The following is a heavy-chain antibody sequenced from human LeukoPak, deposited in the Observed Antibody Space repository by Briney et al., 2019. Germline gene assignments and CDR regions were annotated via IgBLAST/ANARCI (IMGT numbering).Heavy chain of an antibody. J-gene: IGHJ4*01. Sequence: GGSLRHSCATSGFRFSSYGMHWVRQAPGKGLEWVAVIWSDGNNKHYADSVKGRFTISRDNSNNTLYLQMYSLRAEDTALYYCARERSLNTASLGYWGHGTLVTVSS. D-gene: IGHD5-18*01. CDR1: GFRFSSYG. CDR3: ARERSLNTASLGY. CDR2: IWSDGNNK. V-gene: IGHV3-33*01.